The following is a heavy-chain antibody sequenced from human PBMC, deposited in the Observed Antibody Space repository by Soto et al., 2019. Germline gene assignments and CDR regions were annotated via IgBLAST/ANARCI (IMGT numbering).Heavy chain of an antibody. CDR1: GYSFIDYY. Sequence: GASVKVCCKASGYSFIDYYIHWVRQAPGQGFEWMGRISPKSGGTNYAQKFEGRVTMTWDTSLNTAYMELSSLISDDTAVYYGARPPGYISDWYYFDLWGQGTLVTVSS. V-gene: IGHV1-2*02. CDR2: ISPKSGGT. J-gene: IGHJ4*02. CDR3: ARPPGYISDWYYFDL. D-gene: IGHD3-9*01.